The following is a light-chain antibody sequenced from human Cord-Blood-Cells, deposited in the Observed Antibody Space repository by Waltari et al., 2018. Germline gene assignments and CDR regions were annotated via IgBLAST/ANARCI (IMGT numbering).Light chain of an antibody. CDR1: NSDVGRYNL. J-gene: IGLJ3*02. CDR3: CSYAGSSTWV. Sequence: QSALTQPASVSGSPGQSITISCTGTNSDVGRYNLVSWYQQNPGKAPKLMIYEGSKRPSGVSNHFSGSKSGNTASLTISGLQAEDEADYYCCSYAGSSTWVFGGGTKLTVL. V-gene: IGLV2-23*01. CDR2: EGS.